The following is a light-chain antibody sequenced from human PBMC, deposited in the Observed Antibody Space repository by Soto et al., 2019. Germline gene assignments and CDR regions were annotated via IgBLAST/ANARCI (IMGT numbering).Light chain of an antibody. CDR2: GNS. CDR3: QSYDSSLSGWV. V-gene: IGLV1-40*01. CDR1: SSKIGAGYD. J-gene: IGLJ3*02. Sequence: QAVVTQPPSVSGAPGQRVTISCTGSSSKIGAGYDVHWYQQLPGTAPKLLIYGNSNRPSGVPDRFSGSKTGTSASLAITGLQAEDEADYYCQSYDSSLSGWVFGGGTKSPS.